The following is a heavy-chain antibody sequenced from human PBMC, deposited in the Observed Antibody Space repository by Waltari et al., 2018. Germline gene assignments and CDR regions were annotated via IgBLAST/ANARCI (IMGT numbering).Heavy chain of an antibody. CDR2: INHRKST. CDR3: ARGRSRIAAAGTWFDP. V-gene: IGHV4-34*01. J-gene: IGHJ5*02. D-gene: IGHD6-13*01. Sequence: QVQLQQWGAGLLKPSETLSLTCAVYGGSFSGYYWSWIRQPPGKGLEWIGEINHRKSTNHNPTLKSRGTISVDTSKNQFSLKLSSVTAADTAVYYCARGRSRIAAAGTWFDPWGQGTLVTVSS. CDR1: GGSFSGYY.